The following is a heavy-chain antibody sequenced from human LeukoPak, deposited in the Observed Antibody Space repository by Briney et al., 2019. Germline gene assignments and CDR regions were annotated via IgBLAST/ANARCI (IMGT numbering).Heavy chain of an antibody. J-gene: IGHJ4*02. CDR2: ISGSGGST. CDR1: GFTFSSYD. V-gene: IGHV3-23*01. D-gene: IGHD6-13*01. Sequence: GGSLRLSCAASGFTFSSYDMSWVRQAPGKGLEWVSAISGSGGSTYYADSVKGRFTISRDNSKNTLYLQMNSLRAEDTAVYYCARDLMGIAYRGAFYYWGQGTLVTVSS. CDR3: ARDLMGIAYRGAFYY.